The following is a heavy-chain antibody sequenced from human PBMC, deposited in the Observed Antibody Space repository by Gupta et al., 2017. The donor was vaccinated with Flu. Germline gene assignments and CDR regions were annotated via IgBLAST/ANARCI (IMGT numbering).Heavy chain of an antibody. CDR1: RYG. CDR3: TRAWDCSGGSCYSDY. J-gene: IGHJ4*02. V-gene: IGHV3-21*01. D-gene: IGHD2-15*01. CDR2: ISSSSSYI. Sequence: RYGMNWVRQAPGKGLEWVSSISSSSSYIYYADSVRGRFNISRDNAENSLYLQMNSLRAEDTAVYYCTRAWDCSGGSCYSDYWGQGVLVTVSS.